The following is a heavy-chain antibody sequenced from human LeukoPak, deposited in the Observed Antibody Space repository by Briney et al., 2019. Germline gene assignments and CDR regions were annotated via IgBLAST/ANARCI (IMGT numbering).Heavy chain of an antibody. V-gene: IGHV4-34*01. D-gene: IGHD3-3*01. CDR3: ARGSHYDFWSGYTNFDY. CDR1: GFTFSSYS. J-gene: IGHJ4*02. CDR2: INHSGST. Sequence: GSLRLSCAASGFTFSSYSMSWVRQPPGKGLEWLGEINHSGSTNYNPSLKSRVTISVDTSKNQFSLKLSSVTAADTAVYYCARGSHYDFWSGYTNFDYWGQGTLVTVSS.